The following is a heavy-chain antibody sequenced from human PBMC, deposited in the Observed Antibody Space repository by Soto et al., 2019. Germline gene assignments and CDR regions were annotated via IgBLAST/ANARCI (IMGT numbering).Heavy chain of an antibody. J-gene: IGHJ4*02. D-gene: IGHD6-19*01. V-gene: IGHV3-30*18. Sequence: GGSLRLSCAASGFTFSSYGMHWVRQAPGKGLEWVAVISYDGSNKYYADSVKGRFTISRDNSKNTLYLQMNSLRAEDTAVYYCAKVGRGYSSGWYLIDYWGQGTLVTVSS. CDR2: ISYDGSNK. CDR1: GFTFSSYG. CDR3: AKVGRGYSSGWYLIDY.